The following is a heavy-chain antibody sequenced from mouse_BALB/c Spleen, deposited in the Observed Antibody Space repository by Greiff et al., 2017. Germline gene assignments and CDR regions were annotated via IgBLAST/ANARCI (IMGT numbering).Heavy chain of an antibody. CDR2: ILPGSGST. CDR1: GYTFSSYW. V-gene: IGHV1-9*01. CDR3: ARGDYGSMFAY. Sequence: QVQLQQSGAELVKPGASVKISCKATGYTFSSYWIEWVKQRPGHGLEWIGEILPGSGSTNYNEKFKGKATFTADTSSNTAYMQLSSLTSEDSAVYYCARGDYGSMFAYWGQGTLVTVSA. D-gene: IGHD1-1*01. J-gene: IGHJ3*01.